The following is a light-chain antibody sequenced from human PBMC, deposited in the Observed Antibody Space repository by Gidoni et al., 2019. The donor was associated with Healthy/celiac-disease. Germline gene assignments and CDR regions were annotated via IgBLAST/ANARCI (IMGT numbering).Light chain of an antibody. CDR3: QQYNNWPPYS. Sequence: EIVMTQSPATLSVSPGERATLSCTASQSVSSNLAWYQQKPGHAPSPLIYGASTRATGIPARFSGSGSGTEFTLTISSLQSEDFAVYYCQQYNNWPPYSFGQGTKLEIK. V-gene: IGKV3-15*01. CDR2: GAS. J-gene: IGKJ2*03. CDR1: QSVSSN.